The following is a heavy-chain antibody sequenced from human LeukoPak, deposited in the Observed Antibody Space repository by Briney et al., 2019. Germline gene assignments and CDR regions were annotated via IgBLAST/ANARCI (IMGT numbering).Heavy chain of an antibody. Sequence: GASVKVSCKASGYTFTSYGISWVRQAPGQGLEWMGWISAYNGNTNYAQKLQGRVTMTTDTSTSTAYMELRSLRSDDTAVYYCARARYYYDSSGYYLLRYYYYMDVWGKGTTVTVSS. CDR3: ARARYYYDSSGYYLLRYYYYMDV. D-gene: IGHD3-22*01. CDR1: GYTFTSYG. V-gene: IGHV1-18*01. CDR2: ISAYNGNT. J-gene: IGHJ6*03.